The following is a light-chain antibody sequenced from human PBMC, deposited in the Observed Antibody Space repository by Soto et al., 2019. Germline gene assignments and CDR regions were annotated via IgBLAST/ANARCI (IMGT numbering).Light chain of an antibody. Sequence: EIVMTQSPATLSVSPGERATLSCRASQGIKDYVAWFQQKPGQAPRLLIYDASSRATGIPDRFSGSGSGTDFTLTISRLEPEDFAVYYCQQYGSIPWTFGQGTKVDIK. CDR1: QGIKDY. V-gene: IGKV3-20*01. J-gene: IGKJ1*01. CDR2: DAS. CDR3: QQYGSIPWT.